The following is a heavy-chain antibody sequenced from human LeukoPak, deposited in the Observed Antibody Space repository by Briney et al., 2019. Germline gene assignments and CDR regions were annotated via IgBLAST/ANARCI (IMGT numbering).Heavy chain of an antibody. CDR3: ARHGSLAPRYYYDLDV. D-gene: IGHD3-10*01. Sequence: TSETLSLTCTVSGGSISSYYWSWIRQPPGKGLEWIGYIHYSGSTNYNPSLKSRVTISVDTSKNQFSLKLGSVTAADTALYYCARHGSLAPRYYYDLDVWGQGTTVTVSS. V-gene: IGHV4-59*08. CDR2: IHYSGST. J-gene: IGHJ6*02. CDR1: GGSISSYY.